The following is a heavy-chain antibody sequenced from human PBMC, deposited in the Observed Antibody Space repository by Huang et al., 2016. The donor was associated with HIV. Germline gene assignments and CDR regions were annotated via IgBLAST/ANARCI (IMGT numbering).Heavy chain of an antibody. J-gene: IGHJ3*02. CDR2: VNPYNGNT. CDR1: GYTFTSYG. CDR3: AREPTSGKDALDI. D-gene: IGHD3-10*01. Sequence: QVHLVQSGPEVKKPGASVKVSCKASGYTFTSYGITWVRQAPGQWLVWVGWVNPYNGNTNYAQTLQGRVTMTTDTSTSTAYMELRSLRSDDTAIYYCAREPTSGKDALDIWGQGTLVTVSS. V-gene: IGHV1-18*01.